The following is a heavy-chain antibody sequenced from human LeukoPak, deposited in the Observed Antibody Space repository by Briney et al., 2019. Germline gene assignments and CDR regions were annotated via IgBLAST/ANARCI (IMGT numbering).Heavy chain of an antibody. CDR2: ISTSGGST. CDR3: ARTDCGGDCYSSRGWFDP. Sequence: GGSLRLSCAASGFTFSSYAMSWVRQAPGRGLEWVSVISTSGGSTYYADSVKGRFTISRDNSKNTLYLQMNSLRAEDTAVYYCARTDCGGDCYSSRGWFDPWGQGTLVTVSS. CDR1: GFTFSSYA. D-gene: IGHD2-21*02. J-gene: IGHJ5*02. V-gene: IGHV3-23*01.